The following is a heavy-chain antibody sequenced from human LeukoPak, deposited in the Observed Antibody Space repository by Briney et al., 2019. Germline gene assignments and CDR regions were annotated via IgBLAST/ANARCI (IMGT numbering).Heavy chain of an antibody. CDR3: AKTQRDCSSTSCSRYFGMDV. Sequence: GGSLRLSRAASRFTFSSYALTWVRQAPGKGLEWVSAISGSSDSTLFADSVKGRFTISRDNSKNTLYLQMNSLRAEDTAVYYCAKTQRDCSSTSCSRYFGMDVWGQGTTVTVSS. V-gene: IGHV3-23*01. CDR1: RFTFSSYA. D-gene: IGHD2-2*01. J-gene: IGHJ6*02. CDR2: ISGSSDST.